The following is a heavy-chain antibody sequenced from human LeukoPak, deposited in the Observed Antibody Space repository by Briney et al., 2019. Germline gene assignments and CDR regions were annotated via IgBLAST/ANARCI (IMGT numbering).Heavy chain of an antibody. J-gene: IGHJ4*02. D-gene: IGHD3-22*01. Sequence: SETLSLTCTVSGGSISSYYWSWIRQPAGKGLEWIGRIYTSGSTNYNPSLKSRVTMSVDTSKNQFSLKLGSVTAADTAVYYCARLTYYYDSSGWPYFDYWGQGTLVTVSS. CDR2: IYTSGST. V-gene: IGHV4-4*07. CDR3: ARLTYYYDSSGWPYFDY. CDR1: GGSISSYY.